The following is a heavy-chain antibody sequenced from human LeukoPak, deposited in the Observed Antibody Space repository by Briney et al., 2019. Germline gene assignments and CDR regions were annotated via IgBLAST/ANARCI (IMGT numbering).Heavy chain of an antibody. CDR3: ARGYCSGGSCYSYYYYGMDV. CDR1: GGTFSSYA. Sequence: SVKVSCKASGGTFSSYAISWVRQAPGQGLEWMGRIIPILGIANYAQKFKGRVTITDDKSTSTAYMALSSLRSEDTAVYYCARGYCSGGSCYSYYYYGMDVWGQGTTVTVSS. CDR2: IIPILGIA. D-gene: IGHD2-15*01. J-gene: IGHJ6*02. V-gene: IGHV1-69*04.